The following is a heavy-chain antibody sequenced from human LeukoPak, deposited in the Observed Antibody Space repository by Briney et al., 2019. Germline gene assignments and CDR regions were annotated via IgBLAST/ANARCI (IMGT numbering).Heavy chain of an antibody. CDR3: AREGGYSGYDFGWFDP. J-gene: IGHJ5*02. CDR1: GGSISSSSYY. D-gene: IGHD5-12*01. CDR2: IYYSGST. V-gene: IGHV4-61*01. Sequence: SETLSLTCTVSGGSISSSSYYWGWIRQPPGKGLEWIGYIYYSGSTNYNPSLKSRVTISVDTSKNQFSLKLSSVTAAGTAVYYCAREGGYSGYDFGWFDPWGQGTLVTVSS.